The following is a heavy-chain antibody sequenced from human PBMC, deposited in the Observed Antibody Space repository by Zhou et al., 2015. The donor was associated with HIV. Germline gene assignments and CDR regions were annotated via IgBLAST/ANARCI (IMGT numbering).Heavy chain of an antibody. CDR3: ARPSLGCSSTSCYYYYGMDV. J-gene: IGHJ6*02. CDR2: IIPILGIA. CDR1: GGTFSSYT. V-gene: IGHV1-69*02. D-gene: IGHD2-2*01. Sequence: QVQLVQSGAEVKKPGSSVKVSCKASGGTFSSYTISWVRQAPGQGLEWMGRIIPILGIANYAQKFQGRVTITADKSTSTAYMELSSLRSEDTAVYYCARPSLGCSSTSCYYYYGMDVWGQGTTVTVSS.